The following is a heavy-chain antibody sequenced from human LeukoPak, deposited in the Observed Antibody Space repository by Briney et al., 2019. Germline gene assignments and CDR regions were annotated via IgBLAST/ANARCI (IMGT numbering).Heavy chain of an antibody. J-gene: IGHJ4*02. CDR2: IYYSGST. D-gene: IGHD6-19*01. CDR1: GGSLSGYY. CDR3: ARVAYSSGWYLDY. Sequence: SETLSLTCAVYGGSLSGYYWSWIRQPPGKGLEWIGYIYYSGSTNYNPSLKSRVTISVDTSKNQFSLKLSSVTAADTAVYYCARVAYSSGWYLDYWGQGTLVTVSS. V-gene: IGHV4-59*01.